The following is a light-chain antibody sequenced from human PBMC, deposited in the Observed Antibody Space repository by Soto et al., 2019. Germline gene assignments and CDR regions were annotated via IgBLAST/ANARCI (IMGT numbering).Light chain of an antibody. CDR2: DVS. J-gene: IGLJ2*01. Sequence: QSALTQPASVSGSPGQSIAISCTGTNSDIGAYNYVSWYQQLPGRAPRLMIYDVSDRPSGVSNRFSGSKSGNTASLTISGLQAEDEADYYCSSYTTTSTVVFGGGTKLTVL. CDR1: NSDIGAYNY. V-gene: IGLV2-14*01. CDR3: SSYTTTSTVV.